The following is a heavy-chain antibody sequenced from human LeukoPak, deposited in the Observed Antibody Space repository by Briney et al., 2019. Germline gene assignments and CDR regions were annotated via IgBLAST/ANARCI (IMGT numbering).Heavy chain of an antibody. J-gene: IGHJ6*03. CDR2: MSGRDNYI. CDR3: ARDGDYYNDSPGLYMDV. V-gene: IGHV3-21*01. D-gene: IGHD3-22*01. CDR1: GFTFSSYS. Sequence: GGSLRLSCAASGFTFSSYSMNWVRQAPGKGLEWISFMSGRDNYIYYADSVKGRFTISRDNAKNSVYLLMNSLRAADTAVYYCARDGDYYNDSPGLYMDVWGEGTTVTVSS.